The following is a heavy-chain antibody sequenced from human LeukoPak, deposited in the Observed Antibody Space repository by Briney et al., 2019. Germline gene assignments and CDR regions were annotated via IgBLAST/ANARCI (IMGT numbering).Heavy chain of an antibody. V-gene: IGHV3-23*01. CDR2: ISGSGGST. CDR1: GFTFSSYG. J-gene: IGHJ4*02. Sequence: HAGTLRLSCAASGFTFSSYGMSWVRQAQGKRLEWVSAISGSGGSTYYADSVKVRFTISRGNSKNSLYLQMNSLSAEDTAVYYCAKDLLPDNTAMAKFFDYWGQGTLVIVSS. CDR3: AKDLLPDNTAMAKFFDY. D-gene: IGHD5-18*01.